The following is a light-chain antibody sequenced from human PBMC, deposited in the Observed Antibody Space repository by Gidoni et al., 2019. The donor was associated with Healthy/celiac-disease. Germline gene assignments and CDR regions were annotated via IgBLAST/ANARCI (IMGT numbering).Light chain of an antibody. CDR1: SGHSSYA. J-gene: IGLJ3*02. CDR3: QTWGTGIQV. Sequence: QLVLTQSPSASASLGSSVKLTCTLSSGHSSYAIAWHQQQPEKGPRYLMKLNSDGRHSKGDGIPDRFSGDSSGAERYLTISSLQSEDEADYYCQTWGTGIQVVGGGTKLTVL. V-gene: IGLV4-69*01. CDR2: LNSDGRH.